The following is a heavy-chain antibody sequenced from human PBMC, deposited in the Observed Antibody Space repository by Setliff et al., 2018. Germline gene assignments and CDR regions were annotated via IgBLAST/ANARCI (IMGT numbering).Heavy chain of an antibody. CDR2: INFDGSST. V-gene: IGHV3-74*01. D-gene: IGHD3-16*01. Sequence: GGSLRLSCAASGFTFSSYAMSWVRQTPGKGLVWVSRINFDGSSTNYADSVKGRFTISRDNAKNTLYLQVNSLRAEDTAVYYCARDSWGPDYWGQG. J-gene: IGHJ4*02. CDR3: ARDSWGPDY. CDR1: GFTFSSYA.